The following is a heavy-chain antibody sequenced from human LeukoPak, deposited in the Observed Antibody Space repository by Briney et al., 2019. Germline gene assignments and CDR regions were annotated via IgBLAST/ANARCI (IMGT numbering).Heavy chain of an antibody. V-gene: IGHV3-23*01. CDR1: GFTFSSYA. Sequence: GSLRLSCAASGFTFSSYAMSWVRQAPGKGLEWVSAISGSGGSTYYADSVKGRFTISRDNSKNTLYLQMNTLRAEDTAVYYCATRITLVRGVMLGGDYWGQGTLVTVFS. CDR2: ISGSGGST. J-gene: IGHJ4*02. D-gene: IGHD3-10*01. CDR3: ATRITLVRGVMLGGDY.